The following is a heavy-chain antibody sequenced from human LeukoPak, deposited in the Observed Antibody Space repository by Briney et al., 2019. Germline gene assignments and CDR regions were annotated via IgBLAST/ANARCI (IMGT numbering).Heavy chain of an antibody. J-gene: IGHJ4*01. CDR3: AREGAVAGTLDY. V-gene: IGHV1-69*01. D-gene: IGHD6-19*01. CDR1: GGTFSSYA. CDR2: IIPIFGTA. Sequence: SVKVSCKASGGTFSSYAISWVRQAPGQGLEWMGGIIPIFGTANYAQKFQGRVTITADESTSTAYMELSSLRSEDTAVYYCAREGAVAGTLDYWGQGTLVTVSS.